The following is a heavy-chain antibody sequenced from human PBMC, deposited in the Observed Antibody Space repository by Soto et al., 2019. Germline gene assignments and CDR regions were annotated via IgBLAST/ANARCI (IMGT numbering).Heavy chain of an antibody. V-gene: IGHV4-59*01. CDR2: IYYSGST. CDR3: AAVGVGVLGY. J-gene: IGHJ4*02. CDR1: GGSISSYY. Sequence: QVQLQESGPGLVKPSETLSLTCTVSGGSISSYYWSWIRQPPGKGLEWIGYIYYSGSTNYNPSLKSRVTISVDTSKNQFSLKLSSVTAADTAVYYCAAVGVGVLGYWGQGTLVTVSS. D-gene: IGHD3-10*01.